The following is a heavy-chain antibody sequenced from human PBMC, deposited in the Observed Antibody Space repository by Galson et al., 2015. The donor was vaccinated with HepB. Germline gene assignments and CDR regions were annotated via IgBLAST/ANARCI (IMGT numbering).Heavy chain of an antibody. CDR2: IRSKANSYAT. CDR1: GFTFSGSA. V-gene: IGHV3-73*01. J-gene: IGHJ4*02. Sequence: SLRLSCAASGFTFSGSAMHWVRQASGKGLEWVGRIRSKANSYATAYAASVKGRFTISRDDSKNTAYLQMNSLKTEDTAVYYCTRHGAAGTYRYYYFDYWGQGTLVTVSS. CDR3: TRHGAAGTYRYYYFDY. D-gene: IGHD6-13*01.